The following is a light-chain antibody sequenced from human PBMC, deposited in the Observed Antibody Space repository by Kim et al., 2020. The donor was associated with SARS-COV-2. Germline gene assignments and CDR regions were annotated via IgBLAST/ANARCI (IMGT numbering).Light chain of an antibody. CDR1: SRRSYN. V-gene: IGLV3-19*01. J-gene: IGLJ2*01. CDR2: GKN. Sequence: ALGQTVSITCQGASRRSYNATWYQQKPGQAPIVVIYGKNNRPSGIPDRFSGSSSGNTASLTITGTQAGDEADYYCNARDSNDNVVFGGGTQLTVL. CDR3: NARDSNDNVV.